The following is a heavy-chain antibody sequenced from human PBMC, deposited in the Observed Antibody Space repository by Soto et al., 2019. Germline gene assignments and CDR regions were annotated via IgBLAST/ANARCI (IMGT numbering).Heavy chain of an antibody. CDR2: ISGSGGST. D-gene: IGHD6-13*01. V-gene: IGHV3-23*01. J-gene: IGHJ4*02. CDR1: GFTFSSYA. Sequence: GSLRLSCAASGFTFSSYAMSWVRQAPGKGLEWVSAISGSGGSTYYADSVKGRFTISRDDSKNTLYLQMNSLRAEDTAVYYCAKLLSSSWSFDYWGQGTLVTVSS. CDR3: AKLLSSSWSFDY.